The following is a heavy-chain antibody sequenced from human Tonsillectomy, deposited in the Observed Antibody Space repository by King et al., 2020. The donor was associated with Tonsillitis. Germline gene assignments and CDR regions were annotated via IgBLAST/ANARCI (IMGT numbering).Heavy chain of an antibody. CDR2: IKEDGSEK. CDR3: ARDWTECPVDY. J-gene: IGHJ4*02. D-gene: IGHD3/OR15-3a*01. V-gene: IGHV3-7*01. CDR1: GFTFGSYW. Sequence: VQLVESGGGLVQPGGSLRLSCAASGFTFGSYWMSWVRQAPGKGLEWVANIKEDGSEKYYVDSVKGRFTISRDNAKNSVYLQMSSLRAEDTAVYYCARDWTECPVDYWGQGTLVTVSS.